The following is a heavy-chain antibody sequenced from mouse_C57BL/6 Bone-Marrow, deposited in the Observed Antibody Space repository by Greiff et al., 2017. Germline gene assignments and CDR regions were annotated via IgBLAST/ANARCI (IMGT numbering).Heavy chain of an antibody. CDR1: GYTFTSYW. Sequence: VQLQQSGAELVKPGASVKMSCKASGYTFTSYWITWVKQRPGQGLEWIGDIYPGSGSTNYNEKFKSKATLTVDTSSSTAYMQLSSLTSEDSAVYYCARGRGGYYAMDYWGQGTSVTVSS. D-gene: IGHD1-1*02. J-gene: IGHJ4*01. CDR3: ARGRGGYYAMDY. CDR2: IYPGSGST. V-gene: IGHV1-55*01.